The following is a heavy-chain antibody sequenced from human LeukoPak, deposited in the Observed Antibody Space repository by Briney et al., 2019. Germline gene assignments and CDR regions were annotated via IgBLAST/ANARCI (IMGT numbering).Heavy chain of an antibody. CDR3: ARDWALDY. D-gene: IGHD3-16*01. Sequence: LSLTCTVSGGSISSYYWSWVRQAPGKGLEWVSFITKSGDTIHYSDSVKGRFTISRDNTRSSLYLQMNSLRAEDTAIYYCARDWALDYWGQGTLVTVSS. CDR1: GGSISSYY. CDR2: ITKSGDTI. V-gene: IGHV3-48*03. J-gene: IGHJ4*02.